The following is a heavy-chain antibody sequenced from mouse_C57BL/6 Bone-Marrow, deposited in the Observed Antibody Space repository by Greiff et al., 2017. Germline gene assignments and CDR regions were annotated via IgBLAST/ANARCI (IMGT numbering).Heavy chain of an antibody. V-gene: IGHV1-52*01. CDR3: AREGYYAMDY. CDR2: IDPSDSET. CDR1: GYTFTSYW. J-gene: IGHJ4*01. Sequence: QVQLQQPGAELVRPGSSVKLSCKASGYTFTSYWMHWVKQRPIQGLEWIGNIDPSDSETHYTQKFKDKATLTVDKSSSTAYMQLSSLTSEDSAVYYCAREGYYAMDYWGQGTSVTVSS.